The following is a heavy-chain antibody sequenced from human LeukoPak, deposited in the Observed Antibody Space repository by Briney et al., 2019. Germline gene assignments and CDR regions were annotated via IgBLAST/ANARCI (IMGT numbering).Heavy chain of an antibody. CDR1: GGSIISYY. CDR2: IYYSGST. V-gene: IGHV4-59*08. J-gene: IGHJ4*02. CDR3: ARSPGYSYGQYYFDY. D-gene: IGHD5-18*01. Sequence: TSETLSLTCTVSGGSIISYYWSWIRQPPGKGPEWIGYIYYSGSTNYNPSLKSRVTISVDTSKNQFSLKLSSVTAADTAVYYCARSPGYSYGQYYFDYWGQGTLATVSS.